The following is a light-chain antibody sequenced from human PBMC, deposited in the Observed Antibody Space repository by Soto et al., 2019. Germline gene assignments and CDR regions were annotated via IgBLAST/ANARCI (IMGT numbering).Light chain of an antibody. CDR2: DAS. CDR3: QQYNSYSWT. V-gene: IGKV1-5*01. J-gene: IGKJ1*01. CDR1: QNIRGW. Sequence: DIRMTQSPSTLSTSVGDRVSITFRASQNIRGWLAWYQQKPGKAPKLLIYDASTLESGVPSRFSGSGSGTEFTLTISSLQPDDFATYYCQQYNSYSWTFGQGTKVDIK.